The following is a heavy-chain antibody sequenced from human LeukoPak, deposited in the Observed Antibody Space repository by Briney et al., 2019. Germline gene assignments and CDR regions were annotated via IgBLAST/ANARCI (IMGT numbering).Heavy chain of an antibody. CDR1: GFTFSSYA. CDR3: AKLASITMVRGVTVPHFDY. CDR2: ISGSGGST. V-gene: IGHV3-23*01. D-gene: IGHD3-10*01. J-gene: IGHJ4*02. Sequence: GASLRLSCAASGFTFSSYAMGWVRQAPGKGLEWVSAISGSGGSTYYADSVKGRFTISRDNSKNTLYLQMNSLRAEDTAVYYCAKLASITMVRGVTVPHFDYWGQGTLVTVSS.